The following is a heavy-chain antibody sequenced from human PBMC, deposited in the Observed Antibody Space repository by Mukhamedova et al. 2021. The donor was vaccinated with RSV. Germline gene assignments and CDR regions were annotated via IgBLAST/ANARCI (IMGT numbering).Heavy chain of an antibody. V-gene: IGHV1-46*01. Sequence: IINPSGGSTSYAQKFQGRVTMTRDTSTSTVYMELSSLRSEDTAVYYCARGSIVVVPAANDGMDVWGQGTTVTVSS. CDR2: INPSGGST. CDR3: ARGSIVVVPAANDGMDV. D-gene: IGHD2-2*01. J-gene: IGHJ6*02.